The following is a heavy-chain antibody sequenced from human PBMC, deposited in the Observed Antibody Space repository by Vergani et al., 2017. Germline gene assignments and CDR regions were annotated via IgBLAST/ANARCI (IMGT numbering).Heavy chain of an antibody. J-gene: IGHJ4*02. D-gene: IGHD3-16*01. CDR3: AKELESDAYDY. V-gene: IGHV3-43*01. CDR1: GFKFGDYT. CDR2: ISWDGGST. Sequence: EVQLVESGGGVIQPGKSLRLSCEASGFKFGDYTMHWVRQAPGKSPEWVALISWDGGSTNYAGSVKGRFTVSRDNSKNSLFLQLNSLTIDDTALYFCAKELESDAYDYWGQGTLVTVSS.